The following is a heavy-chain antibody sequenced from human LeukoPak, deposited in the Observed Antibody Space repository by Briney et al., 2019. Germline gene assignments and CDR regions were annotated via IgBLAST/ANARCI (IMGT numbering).Heavy chain of an antibody. Sequence: GGSLRLSCAASGFTFSNAWMSWVRQAPGKGLEWVGRIKSKTDGGTTDYAAPVKGRFTISRDDSKNTLYLQMNSLKTEDTAVYYCTTDLVPAAIHYMDVWGKGTTVTVSS. D-gene: IGHD2-2*01. J-gene: IGHJ6*03. V-gene: IGHV3-15*01. CDR3: TTDLVPAAIHYMDV. CDR2: IKSKTDGGTT. CDR1: GFTFSNAW.